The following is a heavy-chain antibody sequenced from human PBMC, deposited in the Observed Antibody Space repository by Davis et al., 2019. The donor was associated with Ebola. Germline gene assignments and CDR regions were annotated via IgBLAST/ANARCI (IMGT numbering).Heavy chain of an antibody. D-gene: IGHD3-22*01. CDR1: GFTSSDYY. CDR2: ISSSSSYT. CDR3: AKTGDYYDPSDYYRPDVFDI. Sequence: GGSLRLSCPAPGFTSSDYYMSWIRQVPGKGLEWVSYISSSSSYTNYADSVKGRFTISRDNPKNTLYLQMNTLRAEDTAIYYCAKTGDYYDPSDYYRPDVFDIWGQGTMVTVSS. J-gene: IGHJ3*02. V-gene: IGHV3-11*03.